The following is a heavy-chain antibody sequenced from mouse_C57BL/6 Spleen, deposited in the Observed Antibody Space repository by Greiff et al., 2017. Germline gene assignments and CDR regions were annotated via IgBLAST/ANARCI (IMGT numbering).Heavy chain of an antibody. V-gene: IGHV1-55*01. D-gene: IGHD1-1*01. J-gene: IGHJ2*01. Sequence: QVQLQKPGAELVKPGASVKMSCKASGYTFTSYWITWVKQRPGQGLEWIGDIYPGSGSTNYNEKFKSKATLTVDTSSSTAYMQLSSLTSEDSAVYYCAREKIYYGSSSFDYWGQGTTLTVSS. CDR1: GYTFTSYW. CDR3: AREKIYYGSSSFDY. CDR2: IYPGSGST.